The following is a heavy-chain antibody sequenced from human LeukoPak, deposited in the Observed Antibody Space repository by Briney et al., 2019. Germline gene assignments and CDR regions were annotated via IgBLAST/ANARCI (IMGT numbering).Heavy chain of an antibody. V-gene: IGHV3-7*04. D-gene: IGHD6-13*01. Sequence: GRSLRLSCAASGFTFSTYWMSWVRQAPGKGLEWLANIKEDGTGKNHVDSVKGRFTISRDNAKNSLYLQMNGLRAEDTAVYYCAREIPQQLVAMDVWGQGTTVTVSS. CDR2: IKEDGTGK. CDR3: AREIPQQLVAMDV. CDR1: GFTFSTYW. J-gene: IGHJ6*02.